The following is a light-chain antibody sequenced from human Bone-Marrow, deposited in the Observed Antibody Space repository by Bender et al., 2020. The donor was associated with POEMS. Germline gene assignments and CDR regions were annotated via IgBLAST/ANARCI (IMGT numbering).Light chain of an antibody. CDR1: SSDVGNYNY. V-gene: IGLV2-11*01. CDR2: DVT. CDR3: SSYAGSYIL. J-gene: IGLJ2*01. Sequence: QSALTQPASVSGSPGQSVTISCTGTSSDVGNYNYVSWYQHHPGKAPKLMIYDVTRRPSGVLGRFSGSKSGTAASLTISGLKAEDEADYYCSSYAGSYILFGGGTTLTVL.